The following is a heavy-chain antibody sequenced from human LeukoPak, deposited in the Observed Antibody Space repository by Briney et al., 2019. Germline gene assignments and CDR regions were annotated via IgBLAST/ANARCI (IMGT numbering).Heavy chain of an antibody. CDR2: ISNSGTII. CDR1: GFTFSDYY. J-gene: IGHJ5*02. D-gene: IGHD3-10*01. Sequence: GGSLRLSCAASGFTFSDYYMSWIRQAPGKGLEWVSYISNSGTIIYYADSVKGRFTISRDNAKNSLSLQMNSLRVEDTAVYYCARDRGRYGEVGENWFDPWGQGTLVTVSS. CDR3: ARDRGRYGEVGENWFDP. V-gene: IGHV3-11*04.